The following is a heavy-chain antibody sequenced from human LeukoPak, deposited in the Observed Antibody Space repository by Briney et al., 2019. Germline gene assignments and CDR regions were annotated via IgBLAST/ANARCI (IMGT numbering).Heavy chain of an antibody. CDR2: ISGSGGST. V-gene: IGHV3-23*01. CDR3: AASPDYGGYYYFDY. D-gene: IGHD4-17*01. CDR1: GFSFANYA. J-gene: IGHJ4*02. Sequence: GGSLRLSCAASGFSFANYAMNWVRQAPEKGMEWISGISGSGGSTYYADSVRGRFTISRDNSKNTLYVQMNSLGDEDTAVYYCAASPDYGGYYYFDYWGQGTLVTVSS.